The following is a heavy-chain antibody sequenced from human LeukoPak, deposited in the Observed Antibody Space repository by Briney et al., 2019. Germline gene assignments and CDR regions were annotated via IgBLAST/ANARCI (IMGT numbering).Heavy chain of an antibody. CDR2: IYYRGSP. CDR1: GDSISSYY. Sequence: SETLSLTCIVSGDSISSYYWSWIRQPPGKGLEWIGNIYYRGSPNYNPPLKSRVTISMDTSKNLFSLKLSSVTAADTAVYYCARDRRAAGSIFDYWGQGTLVTDSS. CDR3: ARDRRAAGSIFDY. J-gene: IGHJ4*02. V-gene: IGHV4-59*01. D-gene: IGHD6-13*01.